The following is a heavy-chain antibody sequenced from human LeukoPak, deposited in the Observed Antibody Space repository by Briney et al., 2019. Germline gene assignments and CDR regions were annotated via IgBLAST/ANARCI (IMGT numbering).Heavy chain of an antibody. CDR1: GGSISSSNW. CDR3: ARQPVYGDYVDFDI. V-gene: IGHV4-4*02. D-gene: IGHD4-17*01. CDR2: IYHSGST. Sequence: SETLSLTCAVSGGSISSSNWWSWVRQPPGKGLEGIGEIYHSGSTNYNPSLKSRVTISLDKSQNQLSLKLRSVTAADTAVYYCARQPVYGDYVDFDIWGQGTMVTVSS. J-gene: IGHJ3*02.